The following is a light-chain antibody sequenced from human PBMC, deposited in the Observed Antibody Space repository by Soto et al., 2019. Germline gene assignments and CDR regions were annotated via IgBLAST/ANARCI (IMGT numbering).Light chain of an antibody. Sequence: DVVMTQSPLSLPVTLGQPASISCRSSQSLIHSDGNTYLNWFQQRPDQSPRRLIYKVSDRDSGVPARVSSRCSGSKSGMKVSRVIAGLVAVDYGVQGTRWPWAFG. CDR3: VQGTRWPWA. V-gene: IGKV2-30*02. J-gene: IGKJ1*01. CDR1: QSLIHSDGNTY. CDR2: KVS.